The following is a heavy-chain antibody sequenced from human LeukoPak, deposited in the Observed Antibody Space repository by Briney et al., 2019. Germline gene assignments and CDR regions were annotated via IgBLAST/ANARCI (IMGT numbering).Heavy chain of an antibody. V-gene: IGHV4-34*01. CDR1: GGSFSGYY. CDR3: ARGTPRYSGSHRARYYFDY. CDR2: ISHSGST. D-gene: IGHD1-26*01. Sequence: SETLSLTCAVYGGSFSGYYWSWIRQPPGKGLEWIGEISHSGSTNYNPSLKSRVTISVDTSKNQFSLKLSSVTAADTAVYYCARGTPRYSGSHRARYYFDYWGQGTLVTVSS. J-gene: IGHJ4*02.